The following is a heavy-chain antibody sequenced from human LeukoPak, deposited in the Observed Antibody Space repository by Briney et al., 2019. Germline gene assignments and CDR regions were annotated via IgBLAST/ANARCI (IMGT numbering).Heavy chain of an antibody. CDR2: IYTSGST. V-gene: IGHV4-61*02. CDR3: ARRPRIAVAGTGGYFDY. Sequence: SETLSLTCTVSGGSISSGSYYWSWIRQPAGKGLEWIGRIYTSGSTNYNPSLKSRVTISVDTSKNQFSLKLSSVTAADTAVYYCARRPRIAVAGTGGYFDYWGQGTLVTVSS. CDR1: GGSISSGSYY. J-gene: IGHJ4*02. D-gene: IGHD6-19*01.